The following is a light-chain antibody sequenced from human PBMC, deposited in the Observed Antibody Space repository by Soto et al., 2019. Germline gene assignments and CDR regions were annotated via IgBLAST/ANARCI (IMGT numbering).Light chain of an antibody. CDR3: QDCDSQPEA. Sequence: DIQLAQYPSKGSGSVEERVTITCRASQTISSWLAWYQQKPGKAPKLLIYKASTLKSGVPSRFSGSGSRTEFTLTIGSLQPDDFATYYCQDCDSQPEAFGQGTKLEIK. V-gene: IGKV1-5*03. J-gene: IGKJ1*01. CDR1: QTISSW. CDR2: KAS.